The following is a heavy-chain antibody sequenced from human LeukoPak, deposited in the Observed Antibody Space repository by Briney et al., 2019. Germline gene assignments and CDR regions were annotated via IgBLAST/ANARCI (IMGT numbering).Heavy chain of an antibody. V-gene: IGHV3-66*01. CDR2: IYSGGST. CDR3: ARGGDFWSGYFRLIDY. CDR1: GITVRSNY. D-gene: IGHD3-3*01. J-gene: IGHJ4*02. Sequence: GGSLRLSCAASGITVRSNYMSWVRQAPGKGLEWVSVIYSGGSTYYADSVKGRFTISRDNSKNTLYLQMNSLRAEDTAVYYCARGGDFWSGYFRLIDYWGQGTLVTVSS.